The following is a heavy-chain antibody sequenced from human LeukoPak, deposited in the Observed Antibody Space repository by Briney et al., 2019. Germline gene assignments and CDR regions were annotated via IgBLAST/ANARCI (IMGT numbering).Heavy chain of an antibody. J-gene: IGHJ3*02. CDR2: INPSGGST. D-gene: IGHD6-6*01. CDR1: GYTFTSYY. Sequence: GASVKVSCKASGYTFTSYYMHWVRQAPGQGLEWMGIINPSGGSTSYAQKFQGRVTMTRDMSTSTVYMELSSLRSEDTAVYYYARGMRIAARGPNAFDIWGQGTMVTVSS. CDR3: ARGMRIAARGPNAFDI. V-gene: IGHV1-46*01.